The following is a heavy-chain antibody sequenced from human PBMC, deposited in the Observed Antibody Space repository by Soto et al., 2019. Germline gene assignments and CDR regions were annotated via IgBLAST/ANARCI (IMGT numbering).Heavy chain of an antibody. J-gene: IGHJ4*02. V-gene: IGHV4-39*01. CDR2: IYYSGST. Sequence: QLQLQESGPGLVKPSETLSLTCTVSFGPISGSNYHWGWIRQPPGKGLEWIGDIYYSGSTYYNPSLKSRVTVSVDTSKNHFSLKLTSVTAADTAVYYCARRNSITILGVIAMYVWDYWGQGALVTVSS. D-gene: IGHD3-3*01. CDR1: FGPISGSNYH. CDR3: ARRNSITILGVIAMYVWDY.